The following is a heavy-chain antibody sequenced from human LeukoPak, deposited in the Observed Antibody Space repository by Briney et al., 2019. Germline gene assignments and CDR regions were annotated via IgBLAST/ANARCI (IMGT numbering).Heavy chain of an antibody. J-gene: IGHJ4*02. CDR1: GASISRYY. CDR3: ARRAAALDH. D-gene: IGHD6-13*01. V-gene: IGHV4-59*08. Sequence: SETLSLTCTVSGASISRYYWSWIRQPPGKGMEWIGYFHHSGNTNYNPSLSSRITMSVDTSKNQFSLKLNSVTAADTAIYYCARRAAALDHWGQGTLVTVSS. CDR2: FHHSGNT.